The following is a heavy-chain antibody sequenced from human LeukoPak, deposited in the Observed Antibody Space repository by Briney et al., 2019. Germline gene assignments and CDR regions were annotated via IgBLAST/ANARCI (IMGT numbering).Heavy chain of an antibody. Sequence: PRASVRLSCKTSGYSFTDYYIHWVRQAPGQGLEWMGWINTKSGRTSSARKFQGRVTMTRDPSITTVYMDMAWLTSDDTAIYFCARADFIDAGPYLIGPWGQGTLVTVSS. CDR3: ARADFIDAGPYLIGP. D-gene: IGHD3-3*01. V-gene: IGHV1-2*02. J-gene: IGHJ5*02. CDR1: GYSFTDYY. CDR2: INTKSGRT.